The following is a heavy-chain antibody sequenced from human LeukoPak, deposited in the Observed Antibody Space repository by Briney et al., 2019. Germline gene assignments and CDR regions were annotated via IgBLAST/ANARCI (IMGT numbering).Heavy chain of an antibody. CDR3: ARMFGPDAGFDY. CDR2: INPNSGGT. Sequence: ASVKVSCTASGYTFTVYSMHWVRQAPGQGLEWLGQINPNSGGTNYAQNFQGRVTMTRDTSVSTAYMELSRLRSDDTAVYYCARMFGPDAGFDYWGQGTLVPVSS. V-gene: IGHV1-2*06. J-gene: IGHJ4*02. D-gene: IGHD3-16*01. CDR1: GYTFTVYS.